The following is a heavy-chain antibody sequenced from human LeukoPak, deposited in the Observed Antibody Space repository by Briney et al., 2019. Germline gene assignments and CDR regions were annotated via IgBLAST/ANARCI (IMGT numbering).Heavy chain of an antibody. V-gene: IGHV3-33*01. Sequence: PGGSLRLSCAASGFTFSSYGMHWVRQAPGKGLEWVAVIWYDGSNKYYADSVKGRFTISRDNSKNTMYLQINSLRADDTAVYYCARGQEYSYGQFDYWGQGTLVTVSS. CDR3: ARGQEYSYGQFDY. CDR1: GFTFSSYG. CDR2: IWYDGSNK. J-gene: IGHJ4*02. D-gene: IGHD5-18*01.